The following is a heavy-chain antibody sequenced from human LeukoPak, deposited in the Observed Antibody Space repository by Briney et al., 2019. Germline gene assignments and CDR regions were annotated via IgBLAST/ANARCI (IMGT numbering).Heavy chain of an antibody. J-gene: IGHJ4*02. CDR1: GVSISTYY. V-gene: IGHV4-59*01. CDR3: ARGKEVNYGDYFDS. D-gene: IGHD3-16*01. CDR2: IYNSGST. Sequence: SETLSLTCAVSGVSISTYYWSWIRQPPGRGLEWIGYIYNSGSTNFNPSLRSRVTISVNTSKNQFSLKLSSVTAADTALYYCARGKEVNYGDYFDSWGQGTRVTVSS.